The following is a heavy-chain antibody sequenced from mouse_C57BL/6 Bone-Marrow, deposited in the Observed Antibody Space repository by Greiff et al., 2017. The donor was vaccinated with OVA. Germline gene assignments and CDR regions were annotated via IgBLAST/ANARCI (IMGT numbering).Heavy chain of an antibody. CDR3: ARRGTGH. CDR1: GFTFSDYY. CDR2: ISNGGGST. J-gene: IGHJ3*01. V-gene: IGHV5-12*01. Sequence: EVKLQESGGGLVQPGGSLKLSCAASGFTFSDYYMYWVRQTPEKRLEWVAYISNGGGSTYYPDTVKGRFTISRDNAKNTLYLQMSRLKSEDTAMYYCARRGTGHWGQGTLVTVSA.